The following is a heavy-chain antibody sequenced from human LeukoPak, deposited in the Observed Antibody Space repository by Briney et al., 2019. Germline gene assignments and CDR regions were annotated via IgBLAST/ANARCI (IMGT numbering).Heavy chain of an antibody. Sequence: GASVKVSCKASGYSFSRHSITWVRQAPGQGLGWVGLINTDNGQTQYAQNVQDRISVTTDISTNTVYMELMSLGSDDTAVYYCARIVEWMRDAFDIWGQGTMVTVSS. CDR2: INTDNGQT. J-gene: IGHJ3*02. V-gene: IGHV1-18*01. D-gene: IGHD2-15*01. CDR3: ARIVEWMRDAFDI. CDR1: GYSFSRHS.